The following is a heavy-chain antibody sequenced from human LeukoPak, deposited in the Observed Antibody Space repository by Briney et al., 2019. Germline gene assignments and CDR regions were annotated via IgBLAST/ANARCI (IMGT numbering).Heavy chain of an antibody. Sequence: SQTLSLTCTVSGASINTGSYYWSWIRQPAGKGLEWIGRVYTKGGTNYSPSLKSRVTISLDPSKNQLSLKLASVTAADTAVYYCARDEVTSATYYLDSWGQGTLVAVSS. J-gene: IGHJ4*02. D-gene: IGHD4-11*01. CDR3: ARDEVTSATYYLDS. CDR1: GASINTGSYY. CDR2: VYTKGGT. V-gene: IGHV4-61*02.